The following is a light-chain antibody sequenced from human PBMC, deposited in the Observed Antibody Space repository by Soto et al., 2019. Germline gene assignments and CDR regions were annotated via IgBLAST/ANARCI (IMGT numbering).Light chain of an antibody. CDR3: HQSYSTPPLT. J-gene: IGKJ4*01. Sequence: DIQMTQSPSSQSASVGDRVTITCRASQSISSYLNWYQQKPGKAPKLLIYAASSLQSGVPSRFSGSGSGTDFTLTISSLQPEDFATYYCHQSYSTPPLTFGGGTNVDI. CDR2: AAS. CDR1: QSISSY. V-gene: IGKV1-39*01.